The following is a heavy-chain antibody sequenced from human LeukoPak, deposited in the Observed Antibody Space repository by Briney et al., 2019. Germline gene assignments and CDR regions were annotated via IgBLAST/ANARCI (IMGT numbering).Heavy chain of an antibody. CDR2: INHSGSL. D-gene: IGHD2-8*01. V-gene: IGHV4-34*01. CDR1: GGSFSDYY. Sequence: SETLSLTCAVYGGSFSDYYWSWIRQPPGKGLEWIGEINHSGSLNYNPSLKSRLTISLDTSKSQVSLKLSSVTAADTAVYYCARGGYCTNGVCWRATYYYYYMDVWGKGTTVTVSS. J-gene: IGHJ6*03. CDR3: ARGGYCTNGVCWRATYYYYYMDV.